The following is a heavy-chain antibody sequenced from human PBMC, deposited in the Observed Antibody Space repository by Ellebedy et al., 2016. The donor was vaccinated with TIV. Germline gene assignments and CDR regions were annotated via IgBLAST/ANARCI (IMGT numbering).Heavy chain of an antibody. V-gene: IGHV1-69*05. Sequence: AASVKVSCKASAGTFSSYASSWVRQAPGQGLEWMGGIIPIFGTANYAQKFQGRVTMTRDTSISTAYMELSRLRSDDTAVYYCARHNWNDDYYGMDVWGQGTTVTVSS. CDR1: AGTFSSYA. CDR3: ARHNWNDDYYGMDV. J-gene: IGHJ6*02. D-gene: IGHD1-1*01. CDR2: IIPIFGTA.